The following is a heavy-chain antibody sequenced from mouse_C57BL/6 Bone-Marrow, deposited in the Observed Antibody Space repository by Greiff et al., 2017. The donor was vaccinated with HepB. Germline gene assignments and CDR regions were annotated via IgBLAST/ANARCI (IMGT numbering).Heavy chain of an antibody. D-gene: IGHD2-3*01. Sequence: VQLKESGPELVKPGASVKISCKASGYSFTDYNMNWVKKSNGKSLEWIGVINPNYGTTSYNQKFKGKATLTVDQSSSTAYMQLNSLTSEDSAVYYCARGDDGYYYAMDYWGQGTSVTVSS. J-gene: IGHJ4*01. V-gene: IGHV1-39*01. CDR3: ARGDDGYYYAMDY. CDR1: GYSFTDYN. CDR2: INPNYGTT.